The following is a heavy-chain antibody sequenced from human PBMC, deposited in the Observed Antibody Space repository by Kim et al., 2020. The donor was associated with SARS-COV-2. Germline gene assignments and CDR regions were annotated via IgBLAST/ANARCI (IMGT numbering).Heavy chain of an antibody. CDR3: ARDSFVMPAAGMSY. CDR2: IYYSGST. D-gene: IGHD6-13*01. V-gene: IGHV4-39*07. J-gene: IGHJ4*02. CDR1: GGSISSSSYY. Sequence: SETLSLTCTVSGGSISSSSYYWGWIRQPPGKGLEWIGSIYYSGSTYYNPSLKSRVTISVDTSKNQFSLKLSSVTAADTAVYYCARDSFVMPAAGMSYWGQGTLVTVSS.